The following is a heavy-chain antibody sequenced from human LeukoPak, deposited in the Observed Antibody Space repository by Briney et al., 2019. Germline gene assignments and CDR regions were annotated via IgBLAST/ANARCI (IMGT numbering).Heavy chain of an antibody. V-gene: IGHV3-11*01. CDR1: RFTFSDYY. Sequence: GGSLRLSCAASRFTFSDYYVSWIRQARGKGLEWVSYISSSGSTIYYADSVKGRFTISRDNAKNSLYLQMNSLRAEDTAVYYCARDSTLLRYFDWLFHWGQGTLVTVSS. J-gene: IGHJ5*02. D-gene: IGHD3-9*01. CDR3: ARDSTLLRYFDWLFH. CDR2: ISSSGSTI.